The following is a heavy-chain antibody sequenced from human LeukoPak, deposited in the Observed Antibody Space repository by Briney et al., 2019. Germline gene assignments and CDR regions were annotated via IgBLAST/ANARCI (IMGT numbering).Heavy chain of an antibody. CDR2: VHLGGRT. Sequence: PSGTLSLICGVSGGSISSTNWWTWIRQPPGKGLEWIGEVHLGGRTNYNPSLESRLTMSVDLSENHISLKLTSVTAADTAVYYCAREGGFYRPLDYTGQGTLVTVSS. D-gene: IGHD3-3*01. CDR1: GGSISSTNW. V-gene: IGHV4-4*02. J-gene: IGHJ4*02. CDR3: AREGGFYRPLDY.